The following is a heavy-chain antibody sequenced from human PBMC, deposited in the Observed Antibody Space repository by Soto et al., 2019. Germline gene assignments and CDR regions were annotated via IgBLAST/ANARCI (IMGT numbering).Heavy chain of an antibody. D-gene: IGHD6-19*01. CDR2: IFSNDEK. CDR1: GLSLSNGKVG. J-gene: IGHJ6*03. V-gene: IGHV2-26*01. CDR3: ARILFWRPVAGGYFYMAV. Sequence: ESGPTLVNPTETLTLTCTVSGLSLSNGKVGVSWIRQPPGKALEWLAHIFSNDEKSYRTSLKRRLTISEDTSKSQVVLTMTNVDPVDTDTYYCARILFWRPVAGGYFYMAVWGKGTSVSVAS.